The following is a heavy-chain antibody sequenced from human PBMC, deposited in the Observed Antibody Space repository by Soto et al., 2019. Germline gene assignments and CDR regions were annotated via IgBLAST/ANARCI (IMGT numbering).Heavy chain of an antibody. CDR1: GYTFTNYY. CDR3: AREASKYSGMDV. Sequence: ASVKVSCKASGYTFTNYYMHWVRQAPGQGLEWMGVINPSGGSTTYAQKFQGRVTMTRDTSTSTVYMELSSLISEDTTEYYCAREASKYSGMDVWGQGTTVTV. D-gene: IGHD2-21*01. CDR2: INPSGGST. J-gene: IGHJ6*02. V-gene: IGHV1-46*01.